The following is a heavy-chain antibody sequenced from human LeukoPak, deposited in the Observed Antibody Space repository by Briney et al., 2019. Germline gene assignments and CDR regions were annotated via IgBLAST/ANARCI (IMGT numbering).Heavy chain of an antibody. J-gene: IGHJ4*02. V-gene: IGHV4-31*03. Sequence: SETLSLTCTVSGGSISSGDYYWSWIRQHPGKGLEWIGYIYYSGSTYYNPSLKSRVTISVDTSKNQFSLKLSSVTAADTAVYYCARVEWSGFRIYYFDYWGQGTLVTVSS. CDR2: IYYSGST. CDR1: GGSISSGDYY. CDR3: ARVEWSGFRIYYFDY. D-gene: IGHD3-3*01.